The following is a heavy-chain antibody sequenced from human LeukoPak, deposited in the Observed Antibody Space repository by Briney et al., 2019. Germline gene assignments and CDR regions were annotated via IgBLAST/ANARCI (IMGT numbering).Heavy chain of an antibody. CDR3: ARDHYYDSSGYYSWFDP. D-gene: IGHD3-22*01. Sequence: SVKVSCKASGGTFSSYAISWVRQAPGQGLEWMGRIIPIFGIANYAQKFQGRATITADKSTSTAYMELSSLRSEDTAVYHCARDHYYDSSGYYSWFDPWGQGTLVTVSS. CDR1: GGTFSSYA. J-gene: IGHJ5*02. CDR2: IIPIFGIA. V-gene: IGHV1-69*04.